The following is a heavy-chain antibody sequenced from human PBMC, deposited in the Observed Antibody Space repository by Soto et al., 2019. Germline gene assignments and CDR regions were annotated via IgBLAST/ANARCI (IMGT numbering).Heavy chain of an antibody. CDR2: ISAYNGNT. J-gene: IGHJ3*02. V-gene: IGHV1-18*01. CDR3: ARGSSYDILTGYPTPGAFDI. D-gene: IGHD3-9*01. CDR1: GYTFTSYG. Sequence: QVQLVQSGAEVKKPGASVKVSCKASGYTFTSYGISWVRQAPGQGLEWMGWISAYNGNTNYAQKLQGRVTMTTDTATSTAYMERRSLRSDDTAVYYCARGSSYDILTGYPTPGAFDIWGQGTMVTVSS.